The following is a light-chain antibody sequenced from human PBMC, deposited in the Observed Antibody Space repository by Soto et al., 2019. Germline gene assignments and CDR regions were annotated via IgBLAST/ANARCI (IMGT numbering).Light chain of an antibody. J-gene: IGLJ3*02. V-gene: IGLV2-14*03. CDR2: EVT. CDR1: SSDVGGYNF. Sequence: QSVLTQPPSASGSPGQSVTISCTGTSSDVGGYNFVSWYQQHPGKAPQLIIYEVTKRPSGVSNRFSGSKSGNTASLTISGLQAEDEADYYCSSYTSSSTLRVFGGGTQLTV. CDR3: SSYTSSSTLRV.